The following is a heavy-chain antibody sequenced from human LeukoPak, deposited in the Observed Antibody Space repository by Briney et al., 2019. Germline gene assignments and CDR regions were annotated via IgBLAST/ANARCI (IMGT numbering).Heavy chain of an antibody. CDR1: GFTFDDYA. CDR2: ISWNSGSI. J-gene: IGHJ3*02. CDR3: AKALDSSGHDAFDI. V-gene: IGHV3-9*01. Sequence: PGRSLRLSCAVSGFTFDDYAMHWVRQATGKGLEWVSGISWNSGSIAYADSVKGRFTISRDNAKNSLYLQMNSLRAEDTALYYCAKALDSSGHDAFDIWGQGTMVNVS. D-gene: IGHD3-22*01.